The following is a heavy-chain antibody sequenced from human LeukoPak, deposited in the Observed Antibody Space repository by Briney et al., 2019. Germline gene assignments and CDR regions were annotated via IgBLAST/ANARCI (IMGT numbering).Heavy chain of an antibody. V-gene: IGHV4-34*01. J-gene: IGHJ5*02. D-gene: IGHD4-17*01. CDR3: ARGGTTVTPGLLWFDP. CDR2: INHSGSA. CDR1: GGPFSGYY. Sequence: SETLSLTCAVYGGPFSGYYWSWIRQPPGKGLEWIGEINHSGSANYNPSLKSRVTISVDMSKNQFSLKLSSVTAADTAVYYCARGGTTVTPGLLWFDPWGQGTLVTVSS.